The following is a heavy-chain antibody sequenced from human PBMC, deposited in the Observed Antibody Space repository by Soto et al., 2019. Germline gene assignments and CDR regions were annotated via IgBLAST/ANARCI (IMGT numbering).Heavy chain of an antibody. D-gene: IGHD2-2*01. CDR3: ARPLYCSSTSCYGAFDY. CDR2: ISAYNGNT. V-gene: IGHV1-18*04. J-gene: IGHJ4*02. Sequence: QVQLVQSGAEVQKPGASVKVSCKASGYTFTRYGISWVRQAPGQGLEWMGWISAYNGNTNYAQKLQGRATMTTDTSTSTAYMELRSLRSDATAVYYCARPLYCSSTSCYGAFDYWGQGTLVTVSS. CDR1: GYTFTRYG.